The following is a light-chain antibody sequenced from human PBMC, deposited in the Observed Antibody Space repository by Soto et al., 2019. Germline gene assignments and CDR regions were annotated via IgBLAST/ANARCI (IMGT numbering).Light chain of an antibody. CDR2: DAS. CDR3: QQYDNLLWT. CDR1: QDISNY. J-gene: IGKJ1*01. V-gene: IGKV1-33*01. Sequence: DIQMTQSPSSLSASVGDRVTITCQASQDISNYLNWYQQKPGKAPKLLIYDASNLETRVPSRFSGSGSGTDFTFTISSLQPEDIATYYCQQYDNLLWTFGQGTKGEIK.